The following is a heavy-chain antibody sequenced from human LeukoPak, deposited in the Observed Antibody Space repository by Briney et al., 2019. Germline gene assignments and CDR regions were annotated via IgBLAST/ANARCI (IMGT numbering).Heavy chain of an antibody. CDR1: GGPISSYY. Sequence: SETPSLTCTVSGGPISSYYWSWIRQPPGKGLEWIGYIYYSGSTYYNPSLKSRVTISVDTSKNQFSLKLSSVTAADTAVYYCARVGGVQLWDYYFDYWGQGTLVTVSS. J-gene: IGHJ4*02. D-gene: IGHD5-18*01. V-gene: IGHV4-30-4*01. CDR3: ARVGGVQLWDYYFDY. CDR2: IYYSGST.